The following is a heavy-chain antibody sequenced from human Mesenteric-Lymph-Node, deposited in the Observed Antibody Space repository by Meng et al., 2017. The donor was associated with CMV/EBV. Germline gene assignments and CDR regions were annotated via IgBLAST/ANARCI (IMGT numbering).Heavy chain of an antibody. J-gene: IGHJ4*02. V-gene: IGHV4-59*01. CDR2: VAYNGVT. CDR1: GDSISSSY. Sequence: SETLSLTCTVSGDSISSSYWGWIRQSPGKGLEWIGYVAYNGVTIYKSSLESRVTISRDKSKNQLSLRLNSVTAADTAVYYCARDPGLRSGYGTLDEWGQGTRVTVSS. CDR3: ARDPGLRSGYGTLDE. D-gene: IGHD5-12*01.